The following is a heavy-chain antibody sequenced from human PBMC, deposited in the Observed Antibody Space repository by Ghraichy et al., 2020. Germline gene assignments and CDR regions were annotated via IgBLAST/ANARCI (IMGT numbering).Heavy chain of an antibody. CDR1: GFTFATYA. D-gene: IGHD5-24*01. CDR3: AKTRDGYNSPFDW. V-gene: IGHV3-23*01. Sequence: LSLTCAASGFTFATYAMSWVRQAPGKGLEWVSSISVTSGSTHYGDSVKGRFTISRDNSKNTLYLQMNSLRAEDTALYYCAKTRDGYNSPFDWWGQGTLVTV. J-gene: IGHJ4*02. CDR2: ISVTSGST.